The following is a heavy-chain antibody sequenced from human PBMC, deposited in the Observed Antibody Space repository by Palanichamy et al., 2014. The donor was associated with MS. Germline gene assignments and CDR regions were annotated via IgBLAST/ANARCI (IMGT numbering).Heavy chain of an antibody. Sequence: LVEVWGRAVVQPREVPSRLSCAASGFTFSSYAMHWVRQAPGKGLEWVAVISYDGSNKYYADSVKGRFTISRDNSKNTLYLQMNSLRAEDTAVYYCARDSTYYYDSSGYYDYWGQGTLVTVSS. V-gene: IGHV3-30-3*01. CDR1: GFTFSSYA. CDR2: ISYDGSNK. J-gene: IGHJ4*02. CDR3: ARDSTYYYDSSGYYDY. D-gene: IGHD3-22*01.